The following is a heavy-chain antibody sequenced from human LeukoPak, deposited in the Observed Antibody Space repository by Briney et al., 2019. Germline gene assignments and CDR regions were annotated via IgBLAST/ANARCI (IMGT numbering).Heavy chain of an antibody. CDR3: ARDELGSGDYYGSGSYYNPLDY. J-gene: IGHJ4*02. Sequence: GASVKVSCKASGYTFTSYGISWVRQAPGQGLEWMGWTSAYNGNTNYAQKLQGRVTMTTDTSTSTAYMELRSLRSDDTAVYYCARDELGSGDYYGSGSYYNPLDYWGQGTLVTVSS. V-gene: IGHV1-18*01. CDR2: TSAYNGNT. D-gene: IGHD3-10*01. CDR1: GYTFTSYG.